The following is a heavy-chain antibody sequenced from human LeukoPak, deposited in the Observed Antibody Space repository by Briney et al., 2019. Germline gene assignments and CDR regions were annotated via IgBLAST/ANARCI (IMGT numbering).Heavy chain of an antibody. Sequence: ASVKVSCKASGGTFSSYAISWVRQAPGQGLEWMGGIIPIFGTANYAQKFQGRVTITADESTSTAYMELSSLRSEDTAVYYCARSNRTVTSYYYYYMDVWGKGTTVTISS. D-gene: IGHD4-17*01. CDR1: GGTFSSYA. CDR2: IIPIFGTA. J-gene: IGHJ6*03. V-gene: IGHV1-69*13. CDR3: ARSNRTVTSYYYYYMDV.